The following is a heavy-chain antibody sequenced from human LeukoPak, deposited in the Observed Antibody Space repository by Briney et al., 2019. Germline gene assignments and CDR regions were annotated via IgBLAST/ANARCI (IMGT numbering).Heavy chain of an antibody. CDR2: LYSDGGT. CDR3: ARDGKDSSGYYFGDD. J-gene: IGHJ4*02. V-gene: IGHV3-66*02. D-gene: IGHD3-22*01. Sequence: GGSLRLSCTASGFSVTTSYMSWVRQAPGKGLEWVSVLYSDGGTVYAGSVKGRFTISRDDSKNTLNLQMNKLRAEDTAVYYCARDGKDSSGYYFGDDWGQGTLVTVSS. CDR1: GFSVTTSY.